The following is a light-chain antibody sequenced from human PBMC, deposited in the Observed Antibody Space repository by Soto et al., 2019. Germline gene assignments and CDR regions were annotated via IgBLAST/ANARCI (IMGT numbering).Light chain of an antibody. V-gene: IGLV2-14*01. J-gene: IGLJ1*01. CDR3: TSYTSISTYG. CDR1: SSDGGGYNH. CDR2: EVS. Sequence: LAEPGTVLEPPGRPIIINYAGTSSDGGGYNHVSWYQQHADKAPKLLIHEVSNRPSGVSNRFSGSKSGNTASLTISGLQAEDEADYYCTSYTSISTYGFGTGTKVTVL.